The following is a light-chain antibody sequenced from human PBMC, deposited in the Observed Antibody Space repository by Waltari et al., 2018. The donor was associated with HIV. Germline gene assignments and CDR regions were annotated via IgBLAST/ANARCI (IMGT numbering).Light chain of an antibody. Sequence: SLSASVGDRVTISCRTSQNIGTQLNWYQQKPGKAPTLLMYDASSLKRGVPSRFSGGGSGTDFTLTINRLQQDDFATYYCQQSFRPPVTFGGGTKVDIK. J-gene: IGKJ4*01. CDR3: QQSFRPPVT. CDR2: DAS. CDR1: QNIGTQ. V-gene: IGKV1-39*01.